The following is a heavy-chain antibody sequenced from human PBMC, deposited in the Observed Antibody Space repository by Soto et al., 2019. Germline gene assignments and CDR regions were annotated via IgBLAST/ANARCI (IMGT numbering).Heavy chain of an antibody. CDR1: GGTFTSYA. Sequence: QVPLVQSGAEVKKPGSSVKVSCKASGGTFTSYAVVWVRQAPGQGLAWMGGIVPILGTSKYAQRFQGRVSLTADGSWSTVYMELSSLRYDDTAIYYCARELERHNYYYGMDVWGQGTTVTVSS. CDR2: IVPILGTS. D-gene: IGHD1-1*01. J-gene: IGHJ6*02. CDR3: ARELERHNYYYGMDV. V-gene: IGHV1-69*01.